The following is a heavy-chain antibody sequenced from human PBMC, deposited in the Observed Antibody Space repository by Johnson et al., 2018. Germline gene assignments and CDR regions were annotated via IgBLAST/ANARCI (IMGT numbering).Heavy chain of an antibody. CDR2: ISYDGSNK. J-gene: IGHJ6*02. CDR3: AKSLHDYYGMDV. V-gene: IGHV3-30*18. Sequence: QVQLVQSGGGVVQPGRSLRLSCAASGFTFSNYGMHWVRQAPGKGLEWVAVISYDGSNKYYADSARGRFTSSRDNSKNTLYLQMNSTRAEDTAVYYCAKSLHDYYGMDVWGQGTTVTVSS. CDR1: GFTFSNYG.